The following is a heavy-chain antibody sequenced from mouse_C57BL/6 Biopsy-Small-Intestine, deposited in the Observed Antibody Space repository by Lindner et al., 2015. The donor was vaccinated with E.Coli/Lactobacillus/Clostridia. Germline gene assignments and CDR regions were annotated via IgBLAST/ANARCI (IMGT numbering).Heavy chain of an antibody. J-gene: IGHJ2*01. V-gene: IGHV1-9*01. Sequence: VQLQESGAEVMKPGASVKLSCKATGYTFTGYWIEWVKQRPGHGLEWIGEILPGSGITKYNEKFKGKATFTADTSSNTAYMQLSSLTTEDSTIYYCAREGDYDYDVVDYWGQGTTLTVSS. CDR1: GYTFTGYW. D-gene: IGHD2-4*01. CDR2: ILPGSGIT. CDR3: AREGDYDYDVVDY.